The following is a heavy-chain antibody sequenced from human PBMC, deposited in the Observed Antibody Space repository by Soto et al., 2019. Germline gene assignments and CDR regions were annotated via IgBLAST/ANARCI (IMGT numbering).Heavy chain of an antibody. J-gene: IGHJ3*02. CDR2: TYYRSKWYN. D-gene: IGHD3-22*01. Sequence: SQTLSLTCAISGDSLSSNSWNWIRQSPSRGLEWLGRTYYRSKWYNDYAISVKSRITINPDTSRTQFSLQLNSVTPEDTAAYYCARGVAMIVVVNSLDFEAFDIWGQGTMVTVSS. CDR1: GDSLSSNS. CDR3: ARGVAMIVVVNSLDFEAFDI. V-gene: IGHV6-1*01.